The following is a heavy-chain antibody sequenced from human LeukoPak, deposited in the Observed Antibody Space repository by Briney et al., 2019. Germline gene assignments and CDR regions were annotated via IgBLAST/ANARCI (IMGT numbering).Heavy chain of an antibody. V-gene: IGHV3-23*01. CDR3: AKTTDCSGSSCYAAGGY. Sequence: PGGSLRLSCAASGITFSTYAMTWVRQAPGKGLEWVSLISATGGTTYYADSVKGRFTISRDNSKNTVDLQVNSLRAEDTAVYYCAKTTDCSGSSCYAAGGYWGQGTLVSVSS. CDR2: ISATGGTT. CDR1: GITFSTYA. D-gene: IGHD2-2*01. J-gene: IGHJ4*02.